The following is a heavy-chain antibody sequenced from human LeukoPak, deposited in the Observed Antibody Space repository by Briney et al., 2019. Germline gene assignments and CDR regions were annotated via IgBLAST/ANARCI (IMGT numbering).Heavy chain of an antibody. D-gene: IGHD3-10*01. CDR1: GGSISSYY. CDR2: IKQDGSEK. J-gene: IGHJ4*02. V-gene: IGHV3-7*01. Sequence: ETLSLTCTVSGGSISSYYWSWIRQPPGKGLEGVANIKQDGSEKYYVDSVKGRFTISRDNAKNSLYLQMNSLRAEDTAVYYCARGGDYYGSGRYYNPSYYFDYWGQGTLVTVSS. CDR3: ARGGDYYGSGRYYNPSYYFDY.